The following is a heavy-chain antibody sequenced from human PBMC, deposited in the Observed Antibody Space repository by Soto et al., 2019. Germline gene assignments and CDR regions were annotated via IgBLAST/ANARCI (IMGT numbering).Heavy chain of an antibody. CDR2: IIPIFGTA. J-gene: IGHJ5*02. CDR1: VGTFSSYA. D-gene: IGHD4-4*01. Sequence: QVQLVQSGAEVKKPGSSVKVSCKASVGTFSSYAISWVRQAPGQGLEWMGGIIPIFGTANYAQKFQGRVTITADESTSTAYMELSSLRSEDTAVYYCASLTTETFGNWFDPWGQGTLVTVSS. V-gene: IGHV1-69*12. CDR3: ASLTTETFGNWFDP.